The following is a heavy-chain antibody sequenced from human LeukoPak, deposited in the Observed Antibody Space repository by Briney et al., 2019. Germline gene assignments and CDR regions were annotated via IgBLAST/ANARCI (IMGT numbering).Heavy chain of an antibody. Sequence: PGGSLRLSCAASGFTFSSYAFNWVRQAPGKGLEWVSGITMSGDSTYYADSVKGRFTISRDNSKNTLYLQVTSLRAEDTALYYCARTPNRFYDFWGQGTLVTVSS. J-gene: IGHJ4*02. CDR1: GFTFSSYA. CDR3: ARTPNRFYDF. CDR2: ITMSGDST. V-gene: IGHV3-23*01.